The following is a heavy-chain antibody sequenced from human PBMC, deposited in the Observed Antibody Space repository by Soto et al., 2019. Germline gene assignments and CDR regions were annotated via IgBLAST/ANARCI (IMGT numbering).Heavy chain of an antibody. CDR3: ARDYYYGSGSYLTYYSYAMDV. V-gene: IGHV5-10-1*03. J-gene: IGHJ6*02. Sequence: EVQLVQSGAEVKKPGESLRISCKGSGYSFTNYWISWVRQMPGKGLEWMGRIDPTDSYTNHSPSFQGHVTFSADKSISTAYLQWSSLRASDTAMFYCARDYYYGSGSYLTYYSYAMDVWGQGTSVTVSS. CDR2: IDPTDSYT. CDR1: GYSFTNYW. D-gene: IGHD3-10*01.